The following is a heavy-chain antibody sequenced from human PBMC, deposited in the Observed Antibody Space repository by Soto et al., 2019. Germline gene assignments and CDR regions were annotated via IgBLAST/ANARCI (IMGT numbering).Heavy chain of an antibody. V-gene: IGHV5-51*01. CDR2: IYPGDSDT. CDR3: ARDWRAANTDFDY. Sequence: GESLKISCKGSGYSFTSYWIGWVRQMPGKGLEWMGIIYPGDSDTRYSPSFQGQVTISADKSISIAYLQINSLKIEDTALYYCARDWRAANTDFDYWGQGTLVTVSS. D-gene: IGHD1-26*01. CDR1: GYSFTSYW. J-gene: IGHJ4*02.